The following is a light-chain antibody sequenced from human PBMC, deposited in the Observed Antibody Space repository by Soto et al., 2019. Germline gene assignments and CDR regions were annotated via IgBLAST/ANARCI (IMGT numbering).Light chain of an antibody. CDR2: DAS. V-gene: IGKV3-20*01. J-gene: IGKJ1*01. CDR1: QYITIY. CDR3: QQYGSSRGT. Sequence: EVVLTQSPGALSLSPGERATLSCRASQYITIYLAWYQQKPGQAPRLLIYDASNRATGIPARFSGSGSGTDFTLTISRLEPEDFAVYYCQQYGSSRGTFGQGTKVDIK.